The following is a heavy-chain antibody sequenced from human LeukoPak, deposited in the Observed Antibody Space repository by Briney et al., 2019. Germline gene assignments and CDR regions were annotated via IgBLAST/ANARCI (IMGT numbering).Heavy chain of an antibody. D-gene: IGHD2-15*01. V-gene: IGHV5-51*01. CDR3: ARQYCSGGSCYSDFDY. Sequence: GESLKISCKGSGYSFTSYWIGWVRQMPGEGLEWMGIIYPGDSDTRYSPSFQGQVTISADKSISTAYLQWSSLKASDTAMYYCARQYCSGGSCYSDFDYWGQGTLVTVSS. J-gene: IGHJ4*02. CDR2: IYPGDSDT. CDR1: GYSFTSYW.